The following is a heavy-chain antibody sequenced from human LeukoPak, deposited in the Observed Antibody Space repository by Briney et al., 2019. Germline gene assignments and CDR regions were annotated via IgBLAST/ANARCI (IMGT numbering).Heavy chain of an antibody. CDR3: TTSLSGYDFLFDY. V-gene: IGHV3-15*01. CDR2: IKSKTDGGTT. J-gene: IGHJ4*02. CDR1: GFTFSNAW. Sequence: AGGSLRLSCAASGFTFSNAWMSWVRQAPGKGLEWVGRIKSKTDGGTTDYAAPAKDRFTFSRDDSKNTLYLQMNNLQTEDTAVYYCTTSLSGYDFLFDYWGQGTLVTVSS. D-gene: IGHD5-12*01.